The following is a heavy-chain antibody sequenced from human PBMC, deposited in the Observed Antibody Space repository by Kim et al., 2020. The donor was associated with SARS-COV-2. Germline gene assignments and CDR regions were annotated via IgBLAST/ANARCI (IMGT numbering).Heavy chain of an antibody. V-gene: IGHV3-30*18. Sequence: GGSLRLSCAASGFTFSSYGMHWVRQAPGKGLEWVAVISYDGSNKYYADSVKGRFTISRDNSKNTLYLQMNSLRAEDTAVYYCAKDFAHYYYYGMDVWGQGTTVTVSS. CDR3: AKDFAHYYYYGMDV. CDR2: ISYDGSNK. J-gene: IGHJ6*02. CDR1: GFTFSSYG. D-gene: IGHD3-3*01.